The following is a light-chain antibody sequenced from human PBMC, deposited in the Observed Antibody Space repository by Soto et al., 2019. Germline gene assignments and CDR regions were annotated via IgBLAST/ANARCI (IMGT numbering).Light chain of an antibody. CDR3: AAWDASMSGHV. CDR2: SDD. V-gene: IGLV1-47*02. J-gene: IGLJ1*01. Sequence: QSVLTQSPSASGTPGQRVTISCYGSSSNIGSYPVYWYQQLPGTAPKLLINSDDQRPSGVPDRFSASKSGTSASLAISGLRSEDEADYYCAAWDASMSGHVFGAGTKLPVL. CDR1: SSNIGSYP.